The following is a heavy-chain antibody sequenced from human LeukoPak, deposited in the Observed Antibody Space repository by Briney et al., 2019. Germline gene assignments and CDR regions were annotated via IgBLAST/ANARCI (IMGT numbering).Heavy chain of an antibody. CDR2: INTDGSTT. CDR3: ARREGSGWYYFDY. J-gene: IGHJ4*02. V-gene: IGHV3-74*01. D-gene: IGHD6-19*01. CDR1: GFTFSNSW. Sequence: GGSLRLSCAASGFTFSNSWMHWVRQAPGKGLVWISLINTDGSTTIYADSVKGRFTISRDNAKNTLYLRMNSLRPEDTAVYYCARREGSGWYYFDYWGQGTLVTVSS.